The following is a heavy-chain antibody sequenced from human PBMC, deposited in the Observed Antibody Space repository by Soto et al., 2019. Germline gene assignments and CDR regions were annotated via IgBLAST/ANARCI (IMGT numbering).Heavy chain of an antibody. V-gene: IGHV3-23*01. J-gene: IGHJ3*02. CDR3: AKDRSPIWSGYARDAFDI. CDR2: ISGSGGST. D-gene: IGHD3-3*01. Sequence: EVQLLESGGGLVQPGGSLRLSCAASGFTFSSYAMSWVRQAPGKGLEWVSAISGSGGSTYYADSVKGRFTISRDNSKNTLYLQMNSLRAEDTAVYYGAKDRSPIWSGYARDAFDIWGQGTMVTVSS. CDR1: GFTFSSYA.